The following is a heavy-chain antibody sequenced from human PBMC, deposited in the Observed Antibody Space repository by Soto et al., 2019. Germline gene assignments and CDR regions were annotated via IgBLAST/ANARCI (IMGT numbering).Heavy chain of an antibody. D-gene: IGHD2-2*01. J-gene: IGHJ6*02. CDR2: INHSGST. Sequence: ETLSLTCAVYGGSFSGYYWSWIRQPPGKGLEWIGEINHSGSTNYNPSLKSRVTISVDTSKNQFSLKLSSVTAADTAVYYCARGRGRCSSTSCYSYYYYYGMDVWGQGTTVTVSS. CDR1: GGSFSGYY. V-gene: IGHV4-34*01. CDR3: ARGRGRCSSTSCYSYYYYYGMDV.